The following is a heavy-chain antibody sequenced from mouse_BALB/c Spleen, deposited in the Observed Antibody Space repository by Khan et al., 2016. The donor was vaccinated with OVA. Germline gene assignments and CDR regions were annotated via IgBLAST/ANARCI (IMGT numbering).Heavy chain of an antibody. J-gene: IGHJ3*01. Sequence: EVELVESGGGLVEPGGSLKLSCAASGFTFSSFVMSWVRQTPEKRLEWVATISSAATYTYYPDCVKGRFTISRDNAENTLYLQMNSLRSDDTAIYYGRNGNYGWFAYWGQGTLVTVST. D-gene: IGHD2-1*01. V-gene: IGHV5-9-1*01. CDR2: ISSAATYT. CDR3: RNGNYGWFAY. CDR1: GFTFSSFV.